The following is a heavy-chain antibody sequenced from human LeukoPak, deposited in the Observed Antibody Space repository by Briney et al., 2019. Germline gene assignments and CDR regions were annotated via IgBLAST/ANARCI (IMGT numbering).Heavy chain of an antibody. Sequence: ASVKVSCKASGYTFTGYYMHWVRQAPGQGLEWMGWINPNSGGTNYAQKFQGRVTMTRDTSISTAYMELSRLRSEDTAVYYCARMSYYDSSGDNWFDPWGQGTLVTVSS. J-gene: IGHJ5*02. CDR2: INPNSGGT. CDR1: GYTFTGYY. D-gene: IGHD3-22*01. CDR3: ARMSYYDSSGDNWFDP. V-gene: IGHV1-2*02.